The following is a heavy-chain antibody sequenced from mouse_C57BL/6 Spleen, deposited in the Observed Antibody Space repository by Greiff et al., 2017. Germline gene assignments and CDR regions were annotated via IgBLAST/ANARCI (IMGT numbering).Heavy chain of an antibody. Sequence: EVKVVESGGGLVKPGGSLKLSCAASGFTFSSYTMSWVRQTPEKRLEWVATISGGGGNTYYPDSVKGRFTISRDNAKNTLYLQMSSLRSEDTALYYCARKVVADAMDYWGQGTSVTVSS. V-gene: IGHV5-9*01. CDR3: ARKVVADAMDY. J-gene: IGHJ4*01. CDR1: GFTFSSYT. D-gene: IGHD1-1*01. CDR2: ISGGGGNT.